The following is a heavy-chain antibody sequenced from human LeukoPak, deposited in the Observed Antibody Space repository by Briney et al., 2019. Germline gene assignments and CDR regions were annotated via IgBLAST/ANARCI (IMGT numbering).Heavy chain of an antibody. Sequence: GASVKVSCKASGYTFTSYDINWVRQATGQGLEWMGWMNPNSDNTGYAQKFQGRVTMTRNTSISTAYMELSSLRSEDTAVYYCARSGTRWSETYYWGQGTLVTVSS. CDR1: GYTFTSYD. D-gene: IGHD4-23*01. J-gene: IGHJ4*02. CDR3: ARSGTRWSETYY. V-gene: IGHV1-8*01. CDR2: MNPNSDNT.